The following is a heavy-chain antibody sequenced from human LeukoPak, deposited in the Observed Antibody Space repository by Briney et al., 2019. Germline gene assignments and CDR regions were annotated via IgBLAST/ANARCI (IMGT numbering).Heavy chain of an antibody. D-gene: IGHD6-6*01. CDR1: GGSISSSNW. V-gene: IGHV4-4*02. CDR2: IYYSGST. Sequence: SGTLSLTCAVSGGSISSSNWWSWVRQPPGKGLEWIGSIYYSGSTYYNPSLKSRVTISVDTSKNQFSLKLSSVTAADTAVYYCARRGIAARLLYYYYGMDVWGQGTTVTVSS. CDR3: ARRGIAARLLYYYYGMDV. J-gene: IGHJ6*02.